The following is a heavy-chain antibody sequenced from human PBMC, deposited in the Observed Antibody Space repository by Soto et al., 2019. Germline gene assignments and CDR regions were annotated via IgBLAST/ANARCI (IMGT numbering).Heavy chain of an antibody. V-gene: IGHV4-4*07. Sequence: PSETLSLTCTVSGGSISSYYWSWIRQPAGKGLEWIGRIYTSGSTNYNPSLKSRVTMSVDTSKNQFSLKLSSVTAADTAVYYCARAATYDFWSGYYNYGMDVWGQGTTVTVSS. J-gene: IGHJ6*02. D-gene: IGHD3-3*01. CDR1: GGSISSYY. CDR2: IYTSGST. CDR3: ARAATYDFWSGYYNYGMDV.